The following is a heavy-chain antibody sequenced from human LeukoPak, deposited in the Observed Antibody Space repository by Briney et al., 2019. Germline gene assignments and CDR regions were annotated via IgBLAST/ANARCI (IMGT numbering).Heavy chain of an antibody. CDR2: INHSGST. CDR3: AREKYSSSPSRRIVDI. D-gene: IGHD6-6*01. V-gene: IGHV4-34*01. CDR1: GGSFSGYY. Sequence: SXXLSLTCAVYGGSFSGYYWSWIRQPPGKGLEWIGEINHSGSTNYNPSLKSRVTISVDTSKNQFSLNLSSVTAADTAVYYCAREKYSSSPSRRIVDIWGQGTMVTVSS. J-gene: IGHJ3*02.